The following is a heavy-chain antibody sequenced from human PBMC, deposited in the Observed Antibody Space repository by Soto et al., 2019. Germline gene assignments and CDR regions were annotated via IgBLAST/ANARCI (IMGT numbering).Heavy chain of an antibody. J-gene: IGHJ4*02. CDR2: ISYDGSNK. CDR3: ARDLSLHSGYDYVLGDY. D-gene: IGHD5-12*01. Sequence: GGSLRLSCAASGFTFSSYAMHWVRQAPGKGLEWVAVISYDGSNKYYADSVKGRFTISRDNSKNTLYLQMNSLRAEDTAVYYCARDLSLHSGYDYVLGDYWGQGTLVTVSS. V-gene: IGHV3-30-3*01. CDR1: GFTFSSYA.